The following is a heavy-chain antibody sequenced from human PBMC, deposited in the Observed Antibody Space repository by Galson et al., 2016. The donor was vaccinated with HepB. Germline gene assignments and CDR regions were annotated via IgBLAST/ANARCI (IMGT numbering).Heavy chain of an antibody. CDR1: GFSFSNYA. Sequence: SLRLSCAASGFSFSNYAMSWVRQAPGKGLEWVSGISDSGGNTYFAGSVKGRFTISRDKSRNTLYLQMNSLRVEDTAVYYCAKGTTLQADFGYFDHWGQGTLVTVSS. D-gene: IGHD1/OR15-1a*01. CDR2: ISDSGGNT. J-gene: IGHJ4*02. CDR3: AKGTTLQADFGYFDH. V-gene: IGHV3-23*01.